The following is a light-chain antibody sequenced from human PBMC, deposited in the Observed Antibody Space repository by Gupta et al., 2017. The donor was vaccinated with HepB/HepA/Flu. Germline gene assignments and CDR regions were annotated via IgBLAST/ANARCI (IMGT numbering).Light chain of an antibody. J-gene: IGLJ2*01. Sequence: QSALTQPASVSGSPGQSITISCSGTSSDIGTYNLVSWYQQRPGKAPKLIIYEVNKRPSGVSNRFSGSKSANTASLTISALQSDDEADDFCCTYAATTSWLFGEVTKVTVL. CDR2: EVN. CDR1: SSDIGTYNL. CDR3: CTYAATTSWL. V-gene: IGLV2-23*02.